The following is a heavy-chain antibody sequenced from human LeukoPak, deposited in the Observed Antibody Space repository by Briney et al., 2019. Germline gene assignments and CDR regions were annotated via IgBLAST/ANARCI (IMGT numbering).Heavy chain of an antibody. CDR2: IYYSGST. J-gene: IGHJ4*02. CDR3: ARDIKYSKQIPVV. D-gene: IGHD6-6*01. V-gene: IGHV4-59*01. CDR1: GGSISSYY. Sequence: PSETLSLTCTVSGGSISSYYWSWIRQPPGKGLEWIGYIYYSGSTNYNPSLKSRVTISVDTSKNQFSLKLSSVTAADTAVYYCARDIKYSKQIPVVWGQGTLVTVSS.